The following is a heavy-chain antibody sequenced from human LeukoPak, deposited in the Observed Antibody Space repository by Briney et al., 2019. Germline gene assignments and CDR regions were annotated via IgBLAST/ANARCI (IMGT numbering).Heavy chain of an antibody. CDR3: ARYSGRYDY. J-gene: IGHJ4*02. CDR1: GFTFSSYA. CDR2: ISSNGGST. V-gene: IGHV3-64*01. D-gene: IGHD1-26*01. Sequence: PGGSLRLSCAASGFTFSSYAMHWVRQAPGKGLEYVSAISSNGGSTYYANSVKGRFTISRDNSKNTLYLQMGSLRAEDMAVYYCARYSGRYDYWGQGTLVTVSS.